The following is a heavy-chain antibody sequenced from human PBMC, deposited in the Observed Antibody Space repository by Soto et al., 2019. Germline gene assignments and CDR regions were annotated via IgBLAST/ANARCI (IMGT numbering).Heavy chain of an antibody. CDR1: GFTFSSYG. Sequence: QVQLVESGGGVVQPGRSLRLSCAASGFTFSSYGMHWVRQAPGKGLEWVAVISYDGSNKYYADYVKGRFTISRDNSKNTLYLQMNSLRAEDTAVYYCAKGLAATGAFDIWGQGTMVTVSS. D-gene: IGHD2-15*01. J-gene: IGHJ3*02. V-gene: IGHV3-30*18. CDR3: AKGLAATGAFDI. CDR2: ISYDGSNK.